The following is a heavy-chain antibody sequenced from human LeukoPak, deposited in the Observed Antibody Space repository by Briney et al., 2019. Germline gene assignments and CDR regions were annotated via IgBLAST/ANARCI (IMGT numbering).Heavy chain of an antibody. V-gene: IGHV3-21*01. Sequence: GGSLRLSCAASGFTFSSYNMNWVRQAPGKGLEWVSSISSSSSYIYYTDSVKGRFTISRDNAKNSLYLQMNSLRAEDTAVYYCARVTLTGYYAFDYWGQGTLVTASS. J-gene: IGHJ4*02. CDR1: GFTFSSYN. D-gene: IGHD3-9*01. CDR3: ARVTLTGYYAFDY. CDR2: ISSSSSYI.